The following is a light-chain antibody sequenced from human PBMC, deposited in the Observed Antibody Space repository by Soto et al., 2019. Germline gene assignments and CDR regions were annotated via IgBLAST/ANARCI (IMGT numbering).Light chain of an antibody. CDR2: EVS. J-gene: IGLJ2*01. CDR1: SSDVGGYNY. CDR3: SSFAGNNNLV. Sequence: QSALTQRPSASGSPGQSVTISCTGTSSDVGGYNYVSWYQQHPGKAPKLMISEVSKRPSGVPDRFSGSKSGNTASLTVSGLQAEDEADYYCSSFAGNNNLVFGGGTKRTVL. V-gene: IGLV2-8*01.